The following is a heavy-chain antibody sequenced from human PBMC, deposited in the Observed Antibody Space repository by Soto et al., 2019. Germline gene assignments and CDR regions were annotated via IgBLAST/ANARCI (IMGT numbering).Heavy chain of an antibody. D-gene: IGHD6-6*01. Sequence: SVKGSFEATVCTFGSYAIHWVRQAPVQGLEWMGGIIPIFGTAYYSQKFQGRVTITADESTSTAYMELSSLRSEETAVYYCARAAVRQYSSSSRPYYYYYYGMDVWGQGTTVTVSS. V-gene: IGHV1-69*01. CDR3: ARAAVRQYSSSSRPYYYYYYGMDV. CDR2: IIPIFGTA. CDR1: VCTFGSYA. J-gene: IGHJ6*02.